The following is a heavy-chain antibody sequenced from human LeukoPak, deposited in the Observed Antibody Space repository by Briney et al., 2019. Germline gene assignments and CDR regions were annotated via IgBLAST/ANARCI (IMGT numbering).Heavy chain of an antibody. CDR3: ARHAVDCSGGSCYSETHFDY. V-gene: IGHV4-59*08. CDR1: GGSISSYY. D-gene: IGHD2-15*01. J-gene: IGHJ4*02. Sequence: SETLSLTCTVSGGSISSYYWSWLRQPPGKGLEWIGYTYYSGSTNYNPSLKSRVTISVDTSKNQFSLKLSSVTAADTAVYYCARHAVDCSGGSCYSETHFDYWGQGTLVTVSS. CDR2: TYYSGST.